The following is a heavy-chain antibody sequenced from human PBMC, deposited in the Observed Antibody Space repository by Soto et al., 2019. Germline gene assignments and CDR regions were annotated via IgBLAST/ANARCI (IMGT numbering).Heavy chain of an antibody. CDR3: ARVIPGVEAWFDT. J-gene: IGHJ5*02. CDR2: ISAYTDTP. V-gene: IGHV1-18*01. Sequence: ASVKVSCKASGYTFTNFGVTWVRRAPGQGLEWMGWISAYTDTPNYAQEFQGRVTMTIDTSTSTAYMDLRSLTSDDTAVYYCARVIPGVEAWFDTWGQGTLVTVSS. D-gene: IGHD2-2*01. CDR1: GYTFTNFG.